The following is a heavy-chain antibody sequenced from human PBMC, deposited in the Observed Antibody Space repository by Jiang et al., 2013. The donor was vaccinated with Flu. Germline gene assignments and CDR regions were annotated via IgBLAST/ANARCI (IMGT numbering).Heavy chain of an antibody. Sequence: SGAEVKKPGASLKISCKASGYTLSSIPIHWVRQAPGQSLEWMGWINEGDGRTRLSQAFQGRVTITWDTSANIVYLDLMSLRSEDTAVYFCATPYGSRGYHPLGAFDVWGQGTTVIVSS. J-gene: IGHJ3*01. CDR1: GYTLSSIP. D-gene: IGHD3-22*01. V-gene: IGHV1-3*01. CDR3: ATPYGSRGYHPLGAFDV. CDR2: INEGDGRT.